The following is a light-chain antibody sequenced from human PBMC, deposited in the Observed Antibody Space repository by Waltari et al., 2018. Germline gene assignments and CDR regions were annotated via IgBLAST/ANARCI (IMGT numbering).Light chain of an antibody. CDR2: QDR. CDR3: QAWDSSTAV. CDR1: KLGDKY. J-gene: IGLJ1*01. Sequence: SYELTQPPSVSVSPGQTASITCSGDKLGDKYACWYQQKPGQSPVLVIYQDRKRPSGLPDRFSGSNAGNTATLTISGTQAMDEADYYCQAWDSSTAVFGTGTKVTVL. V-gene: IGLV3-1*01.